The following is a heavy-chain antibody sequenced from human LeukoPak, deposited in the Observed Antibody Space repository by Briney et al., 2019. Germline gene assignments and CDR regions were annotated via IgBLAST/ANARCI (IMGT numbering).Heavy chain of an antibody. D-gene: IGHD5-24*01. CDR2: INPSGST. V-gene: IGHV4-34*01. Sequence: SETLSVTCAVYGGSFSGYYWTWIRQPPGKGLEWIGEINPSGSTNYNPSLKSRVTISVDTSKNQFSLKLRSVTAADTAVFYCARGQGRDGYNGILEYWGQGALVTVSS. J-gene: IGHJ4*02. CDR3: ARGQGRDGYNGILEY. CDR1: GGSFSGYY.